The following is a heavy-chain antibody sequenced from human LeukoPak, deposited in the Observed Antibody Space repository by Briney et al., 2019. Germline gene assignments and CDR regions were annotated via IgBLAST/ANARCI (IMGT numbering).Heavy chain of an antibody. CDR1: GGSFSGYY. CDR3: ARQVGIAAAESY. V-gene: IGHV4-34*01. D-gene: IGHD6-13*01. J-gene: IGHJ4*02. CDR2: INHSGST. Sequence: SETLSLTCAVYGGSFSGYYWSWIRQPPGKGLEWIGEINHSGSTNYNPSLKSRVTISVDTSKNQFSLKLSSVTAADAAVYYCARQVGIAAAESYWGQGTLVTVSS.